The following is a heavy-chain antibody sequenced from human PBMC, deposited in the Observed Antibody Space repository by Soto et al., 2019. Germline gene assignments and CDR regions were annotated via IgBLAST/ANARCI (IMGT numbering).Heavy chain of an antibody. Sequence: SENLSLTCAVYGGSFSGYYWSWIRQPPGKGLEWIGEINHSGSTNYNPSLKSRVTISVDTSKNQFSLKLSSVTAADTAVYYCASLAVRLVIRGQDYYYGIDVWG. CDR1: GGSFSGYY. J-gene: IGHJ6*02. V-gene: IGHV4-34*01. CDR2: INHSGST. D-gene: IGHD3-10*01. CDR3: ASLAVRLVIRGQDYYYGIDV.